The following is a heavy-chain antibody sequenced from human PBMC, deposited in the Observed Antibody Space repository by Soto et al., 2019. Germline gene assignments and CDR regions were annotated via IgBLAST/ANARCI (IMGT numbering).Heavy chain of an antibody. D-gene: IGHD6-13*01. V-gene: IGHV3-23*01. CDR1: GFTFSSYS. J-gene: IGHJ6*02. Sequence: GGSLRLSCAASGFTFSSYSMNWVRQAPGKGLEWVSAISGSGGSTYYADSVKGRFTISRDNSKNTLYLQMNSLRAEDTAVYYCARRRIAAAGFGMDVWGQGTTVTVSS. CDR3: ARRRIAAAGFGMDV. CDR2: ISGSGGST.